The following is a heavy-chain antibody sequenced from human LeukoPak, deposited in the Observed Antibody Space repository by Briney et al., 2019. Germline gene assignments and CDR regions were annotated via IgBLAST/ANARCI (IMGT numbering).Heavy chain of an antibody. CDR2: RNPNSGGT. CDR3: ARAAGQWLVPLDY. Sequence: GAAVKVSSKPSVDTFTGYYMHWGRQGPGQGLEWMGWRNPNSGGTNYEQKFQGRVTMTRDTSISTAYMELSRLRSDDTAVYYCARAAGQWLVPLDYWGQGTLVTVSS. CDR1: VDTFTGYY. V-gene: IGHV1-2*02. J-gene: IGHJ4*02. D-gene: IGHD6-19*01.